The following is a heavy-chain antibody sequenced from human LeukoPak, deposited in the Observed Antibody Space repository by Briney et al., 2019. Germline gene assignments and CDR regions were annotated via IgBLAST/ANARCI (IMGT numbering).Heavy chain of an antibody. V-gene: IGHV1-8*02. CDR2: MNPNSGNT. D-gene: IGHD3-9*01. CDR3: ARALVLRYSNSNWFDP. CDR1: GYTFTNYD. Sequence: ASVKVSCKASGYTFTNYDINWVRQATGQGLEWMGWMNPNSGNTGYAQKFQGRVTMTRNTSISTAYMELSSLRSEDTAVYYCARALVLRYSNSNWFDPWGQGTLVTVSS. J-gene: IGHJ5*02.